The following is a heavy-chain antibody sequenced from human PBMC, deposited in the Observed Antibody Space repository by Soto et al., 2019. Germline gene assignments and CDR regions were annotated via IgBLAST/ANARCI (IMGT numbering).Heavy chain of an antibody. CDR1: GGSISSSNW. Sequence: QVQLQESGPGLVKPSGTLSLTCAVSGGSISSSNWWSWVRQPPGKGLEWIGEIYHSGSTNYNPSLKSRVTISVAKSKHQFSLQLSSVTAADTAVYYCASVSGSYYYGMDVWGQGTTVTVSS. CDR2: IYHSGST. CDR3: ASVSGSYYYGMDV. D-gene: IGHD1-26*01. J-gene: IGHJ6*02. V-gene: IGHV4-4*02.